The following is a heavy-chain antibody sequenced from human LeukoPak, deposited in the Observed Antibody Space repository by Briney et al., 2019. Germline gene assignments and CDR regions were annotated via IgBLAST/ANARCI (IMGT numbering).Heavy chain of an antibody. CDR1: EFTFTTYW. CDR2: INSDGGIT. D-gene: IGHD5-18*01. V-gene: IGHV3-74*01. CDR3: ARDAVDTANAV. Sequence: GGSLRLSCAASEFTFTTYWMHWVRQAPGKGLVWVSHINSDGGITSYADSVKGRFTISRDNAKNTLYLQMNSLRAEDTAVYYCARDAVDTANAVWGQGTTVTVSS. J-gene: IGHJ6*02.